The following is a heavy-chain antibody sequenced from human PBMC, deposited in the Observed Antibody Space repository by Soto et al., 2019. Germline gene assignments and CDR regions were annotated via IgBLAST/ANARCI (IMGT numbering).Heavy chain of an antibody. D-gene: IGHD2-21*01. CDR3: AKRGIGRAPGLDP. J-gene: IGHJ5*02. Sequence: EVQLLESGGGLIQPGGSLRLSCAASGFTFSSFAMTWVRQAPGKGLQWISSISDGPDGAYYTDSVKGRFTISRDNSKNTLSLQMDSLRPDDTALYYCAKRGIGRAPGLDPWGQGTLVTVSS. V-gene: IGHV3-23*01. CDR2: ISDGPDGA. CDR1: GFTFSSFA.